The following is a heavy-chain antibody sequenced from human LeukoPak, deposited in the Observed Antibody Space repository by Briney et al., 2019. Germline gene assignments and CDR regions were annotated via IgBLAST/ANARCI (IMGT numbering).Heavy chain of an antibody. CDR1: GGSISSYY. CDR2: IYYSGST. J-gene: IGHJ6*03. CDR3: ARAIKAVAGDYYYYYMDV. D-gene: IGHD6-19*01. Sequence: SETLSLTCTVSGGSISSYYWSWIRQPPGKGLEWIVYIYYSGSTNYNPSLKSRVTISVETSKNEFSLKLRSVTAADTAVYYCARAIKAVAGDYYYYYMDVWGKGTMVTISS. V-gene: IGHV4-59*01.